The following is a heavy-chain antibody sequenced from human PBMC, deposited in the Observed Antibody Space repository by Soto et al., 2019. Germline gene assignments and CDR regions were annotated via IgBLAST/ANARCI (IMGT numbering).Heavy chain of an antibody. CDR3: AMSTLPSWPFDY. Sequence: SETLSLTCTVSGGSISSYYWSWIRQPAGKGLEWIGRIYTSGSTNYNPSLKSRVTMSVDTSKNQFSLKLSFVTAADTAVYYCAMSTLPSWPFDYWGQGTLVTVSS. CDR1: GGSISSYY. J-gene: IGHJ4*02. CDR2: IYTSGST. V-gene: IGHV4-4*07.